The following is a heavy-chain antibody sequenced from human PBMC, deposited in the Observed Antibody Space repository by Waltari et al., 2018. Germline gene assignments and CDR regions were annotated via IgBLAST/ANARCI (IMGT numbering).Heavy chain of an antibody. V-gene: IGHV4-38-2*01. D-gene: IGHD1-26*01. Sequence: QVELQESGPGLVKPSETLSVTRPVSGYPIRSGYYWAWIRQPPGKGLAWIGSIYHSGSTYYNPSLKSRVTISVDTSKNQFSLKLSSVTAADTAVYYCARRVGGPAFDIWGQGTMVTVSS. J-gene: IGHJ3*02. CDR3: ARRVGGPAFDI. CDR1: GYPIRSGYY. CDR2: IYHSGST.